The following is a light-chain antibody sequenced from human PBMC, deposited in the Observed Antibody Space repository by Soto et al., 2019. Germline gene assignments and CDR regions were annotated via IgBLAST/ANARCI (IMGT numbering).Light chain of an antibody. Sequence: EIVLTQSPGTLSLSPGERATLSCRASQSVSGNYLAWYQQKPGQAPRLLIYDASNRATGIPARFSGSGPGTDFTLTISSLEPEDFAVYYCQQRSNWPLITFGQGRRLEIK. V-gene: IGKV3D-11*02. CDR2: DAS. J-gene: IGKJ5*01. CDR3: QQRSNWPLIT. CDR1: QSVSGNY.